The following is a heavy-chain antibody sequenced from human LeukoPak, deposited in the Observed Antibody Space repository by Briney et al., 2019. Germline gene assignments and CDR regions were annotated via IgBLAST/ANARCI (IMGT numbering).Heavy chain of an antibody. CDR3: ARRSTYGFFDY. V-gene: IGHV4-59*08. CDR2: IHYTGNT. CDR1: GGSVSSDY. Sequence: PSETLSLTCTVSGGSVSSDYWNWIRQPPGQGLEWIGYIHYTGNTNDNPSLKSRVTISMDASKNQFSLKLSSVTAADTALYYCARRSTYGFFDYWGQGTLVTVSS. D-gene: IGHD4-17*01. J-gene: IGHJ4*02.